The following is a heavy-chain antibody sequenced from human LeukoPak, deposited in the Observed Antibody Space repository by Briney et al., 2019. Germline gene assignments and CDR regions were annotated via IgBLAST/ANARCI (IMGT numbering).Heavy chain of an antibody. CDR3: ARDTAMELGSSWYYYYYYGMDV. CDR2: MNPNSGNT. D-gene: IGHD5-18*01. Sequence: GASVKVSCKASGYTFTSYDINWVRQSTGQGLEWMGWMNPNSGNTGYAQKFQGRVTRTRNTSISTAYMELSSLRSEDTAVYYCARDTAMELGSSWYYYYYYGMDVWGQGTTVTVSS. J-gene: IGHJ6*02. CDR1: GYTFTSYD. V-gene: IGHV1-8*01.